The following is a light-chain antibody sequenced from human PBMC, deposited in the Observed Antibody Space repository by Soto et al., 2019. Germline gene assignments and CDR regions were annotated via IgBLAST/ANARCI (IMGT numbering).Light chain of an antibody. Sequence: GDRVTITCRASQSISSWLAWYQQKPGKAPNLLIYDASSLESGVPSRFSGSGSGTEFTLTISSLQPDDFATYYCQQYNSYGLTFGGGTKVEIK. CDR1: QSISSW. CDR2: DAS. CDR3: QQYNSYGLT. J-gene: IGKJ4*01. V-gene: IGKV1-5*01.